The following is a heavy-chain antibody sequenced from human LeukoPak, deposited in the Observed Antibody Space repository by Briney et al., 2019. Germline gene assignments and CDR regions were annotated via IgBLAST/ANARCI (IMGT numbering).Heavy chain of an antibody. D-gene: IGHD6-25*01. J-gene: IGHJ4*02. CDR1: GFTVSTKY. Sequence: GGSLRLSCAASGFTVSTKYMSWVRQAPGQGLEWVSVLYAGGTTYYADSVRGRFTISRDNSKNTVFLQMNSLRAEDTAVYYCARDLFPGYSIGYHYGFWGQGTLVTVSS. CDR3: ARDLFPGYSIGYHYGF. V-gene: IGHV3-66*01. CDR2: LYAGGTT.